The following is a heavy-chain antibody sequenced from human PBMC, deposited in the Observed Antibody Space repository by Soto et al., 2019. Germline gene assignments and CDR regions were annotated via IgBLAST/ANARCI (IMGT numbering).Heavy chain of an antibody. J-gene: IGHJ4*02. CDR1: GGSIRSYY. V-gene: IGHV4-59*01. Sequence: QVQLQESGPGLAKPSETVYLTCTVSGGSIRSYYWSWIRQPPGQGLEWIGHIHYSGTTYYNPSLESRVTISVDTSKNQFSLSVTSVSAADTAVYYCTRPGTYPVSIDFWGQGTLVTVYS. CDR3: TRPGTYPVSIDF. CDR2: IHYSGTT. D-gene: IGHD3-10*01.